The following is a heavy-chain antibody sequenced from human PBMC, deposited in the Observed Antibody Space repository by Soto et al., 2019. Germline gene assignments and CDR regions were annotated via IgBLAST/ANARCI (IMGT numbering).Heavy chain of an antibody. D-gene: IGHD3-3*02. CDR3: ARDPRRKTAGLACPFDY. Sequence: QVQLVQSGAEVKKPGASVKVSCKASGYTFTSYGISWVRQAPGQGLEWMGWISAYNGNTNYAQKLQGRVTMTTDTSTSTAYMGLRSLRSDDTAVYYCARDPRRKTAGLACPFDYWGQGTLVTVSA. J-gene: IGHJ4*02. V-gene: IGHV1-18*01. CDR2: ISAYNGNT. CDR1: GYTFTSYG.